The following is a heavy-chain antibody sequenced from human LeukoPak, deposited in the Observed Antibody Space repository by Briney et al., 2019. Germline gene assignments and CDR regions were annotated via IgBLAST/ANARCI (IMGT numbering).Heavy chain of an antibody. D-gene: IGHD6-6*01. Sequence: SETLSLTCTVSGGSISSYYRSWIRQPPGRGLEWIGYIHTSGSTNYSPSLKSRVSISVDTSENHFSLKLSSVTAADTAVYFCARLTRLSTSPDRYYFDYWGQGTLVTVSS. CDR3: ARLTRLSTSPDRYYFDY. J-gene: IGHJ4*02. V-gene: IGHV4-4*09. CDR2: IHTSGST. CDR1: GGSISSYY.